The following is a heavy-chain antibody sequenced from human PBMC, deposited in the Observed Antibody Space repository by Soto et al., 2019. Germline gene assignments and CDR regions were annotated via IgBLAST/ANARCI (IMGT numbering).Heavy chain of an antibody. CDR3: AREDYYDSSGSVDY. D-gene: IGHD3-22*01. V-gene: IGHV3-30-3*01. CDR2: ISYDGSNK. Sequence: PGGSLRLSCAASGFTFSSYAMHWVRQAPGKGLEWVAVISYDGSNKYYADSVKGRFTISRDNSKNTLYLQMNSLRAEDTAVYYCAREDYYDSSGSVDYWGQGTLVTVSS. CDR1: GFTFSSYA. J-gene: IGHJ4*02.